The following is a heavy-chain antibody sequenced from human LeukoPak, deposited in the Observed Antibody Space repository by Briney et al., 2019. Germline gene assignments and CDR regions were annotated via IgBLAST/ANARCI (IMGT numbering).Heavy chain of an antibody. Sequence: GGSLRLSCAASGFTFSSYGMHWVRQAPGKGLEWVAVIWYDGSNKYYADSVKGRFTISRDNSKNTLYLQMNSLRAEDTAVHYCAKDLNAAAPGYWGQGTLVTVSS. V-gene: IGHV3-33*06. CDR1: GFTFSSYG. J-gene: IGHJ4*02. D-gene: IGHD6-13*01. CDR3: AKDLNAAAPGY. CDR2: IWYDGSNK.